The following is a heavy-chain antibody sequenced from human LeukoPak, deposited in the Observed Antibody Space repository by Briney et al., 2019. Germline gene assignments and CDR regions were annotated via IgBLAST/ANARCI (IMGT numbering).Heavy chain of an antibody. J-gene: IGHJ5*02. CDR3: ARFLFQRLDP. V-gene: IGHV4-59*01. CDR2: IDYSGGT. CDR1: GGSMSTYY. Sequence: SETLSLTCTVSGGSMSTYYWSWIRQTQGKGLEWIAYIDYSGGTNYNPSLKSRVTILVDTSKNQFSLKLNSVTAADTAVYYCARFLFQRLDPWGQGTLVTVSS.